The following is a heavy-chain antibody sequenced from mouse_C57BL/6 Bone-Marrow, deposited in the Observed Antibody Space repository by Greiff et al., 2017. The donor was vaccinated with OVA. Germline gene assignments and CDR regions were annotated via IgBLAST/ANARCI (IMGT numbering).Heavy chain of an antibody. CDR3: ARRGSSYEGY. CDR2: IYPRSGNT. J-gene: IGHJ4*01. V-gene: IGHV1-81*01. D-gene: IGHD1-1*01. CDR1: GYTFTSYG. Sequence: QVQLKQSGAELVRPGASVKLSCKASGYTFTSYGISWVKQRTGQGLEWIGEIYPRSGNTYYNEKFKGKATLTADKSSSTAYMELRSLTSEDSAVYFCARRGSSYEGYWGQGTSVTVSS.